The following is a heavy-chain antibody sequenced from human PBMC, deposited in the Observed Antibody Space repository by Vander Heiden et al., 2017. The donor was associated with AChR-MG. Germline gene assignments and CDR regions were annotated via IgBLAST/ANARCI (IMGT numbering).Heavy chain of an antibody. CDR2: IRSKKDGATT. V-gene: IGHV3-15*02. Sequence: EVQLVESGGALINAGGSLTLSCAASGFSLSNAWMHWVRQAPGKGLEWVGLIRSKKDGATTEYAEPVKGRFAISRDDSRNMMYLQMNSLTSEDTAMYYCTQLYRLDPWGQGTLVTVSS. J-gene: IGHJ5*02. D-gene: IGHD3-16*02. CDR3: TQLYRLDP. CDR1: GFSLSNAW.